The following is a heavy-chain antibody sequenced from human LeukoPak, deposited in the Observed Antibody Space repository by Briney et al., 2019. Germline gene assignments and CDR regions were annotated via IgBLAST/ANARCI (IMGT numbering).Heavy chain of an antibody. CDR2: FDPEDGET. CDR1: GYTLTELS. Sequence: ASVKVSCKVSGYTLTELSMHWVRQAPGKGLEWMGGFDPEDGETIYAQKFQGRVTMTEDTSTDTAYMELSSLRSEDTAVYYCATVPAPNESYGDYGDYWGQGTLVTVSS. CDR3: ATVPAPNESYGDYGDY. V-gene: IGHV1-24*01. J-gene: IGHJ4*02. D-gene: IGHD4-17*01.